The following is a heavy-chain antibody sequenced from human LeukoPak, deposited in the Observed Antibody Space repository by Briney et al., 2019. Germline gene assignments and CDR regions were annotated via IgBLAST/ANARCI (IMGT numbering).Heavy chain of an antibody. D-gene: IGHD2-8*01. CDR3: ARSSINVLMVFLDY. Sequence: SQTLSLTCTVSGGSISGGDYYWSWIRQPPGKGLEWIGYIYYSGSTYYNPSLKSRVTISVDTSKNQFSLKLSSVTAADTAVYYCARSSINVLMVFLDYWGQGTLVTVSS. CDR2: IYYSGST. J-gene: IGHJ4*02. V-gene: IGHV4-30-4*08. CDR1: GGSISGGDYY.